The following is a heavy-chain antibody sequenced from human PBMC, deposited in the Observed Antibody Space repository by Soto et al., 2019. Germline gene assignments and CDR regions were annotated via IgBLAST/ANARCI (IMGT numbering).Heavy chain of an antibody. D-gene: IGHD3-3*01. V-gene: IGHV1-18*01. CDR2: ISAYNGNT. J-gene: IGHJ6*02. CDR1: GYTFTSYG. Sequence: ASVKVSCKASGYTFTSYGISWVRQAPGQGLEWMGWISAYNGNTNYAQKLQGRVTMTTDTSTSTAYMELRSLRAEDTAVYYCARGGSGFWSGYYNYYYYGMDVWGQGTTVTVSS. CDR3: ARGGSGFWSGYYNYYYYGMDV.